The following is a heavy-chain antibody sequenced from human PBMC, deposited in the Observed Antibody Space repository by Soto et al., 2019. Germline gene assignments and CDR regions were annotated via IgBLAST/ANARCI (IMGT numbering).Heavy chain of an antibody. CDR2: ISYDGSNK. V-gene: IGHV3-30*03. CDR3: AMIRDAFDI. CDR1: GFTFSSYG. D-gene: IGHD3-10*01. Sequence: QVQLVESGGGVVQPGRSLRLCCAASGFTFSSYGMHWVRQAPGKGLEWVAVISYDGSNKYYADSVKGRFTISRDNSKNTLYLQMNSLRAEDTAVYYCAMIRDAFDIWGQETIVTVSS. J-gene: IGHJ3*02.